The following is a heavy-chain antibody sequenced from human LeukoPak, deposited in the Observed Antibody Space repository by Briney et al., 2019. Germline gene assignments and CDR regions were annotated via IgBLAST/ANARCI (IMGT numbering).Heavy chain of an antibody. Sequence: GGSLRLSCAASGFTFSSYAMHWVRQAPGKGLEWVAVISYDGSNKYYADSVKGRFTISRDNSKNTLYLQMNSLRAEDTAVYYCAREGPYYYGSGSYYAFDYWGQGTLVTVSS. CDR1: GFTFSSYA. D-gene: IGHD3-10*01. CDR2: ISYDGSNK. J-gene: IGHJ4*02. V-gene: IGHV3-30-3*01. CDR3: AREGPYYYGSGSYYAFDY.